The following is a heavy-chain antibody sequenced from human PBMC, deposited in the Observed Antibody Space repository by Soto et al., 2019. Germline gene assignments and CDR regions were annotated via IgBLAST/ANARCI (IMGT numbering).Heavy chain of an antibody. CDR2: IWHDGNNK. CDR1: GFTFSNYG. J-gene: IGHJ6*02. V-gene: IGHV3-33*01. D-gene: IGHD1-26*01. Sequence: GGSLRLSCAASGFTFSNYGMHWVRQAPGKGLEWVAIIWHDGNNKYYADSVRGRFIISRDNSKNRLYLQMNSLRAEDTAVYYCASDLAGASDSYGLDVWGQGTPVTVSS. CDR3: ASDLAGASDSYGLDV.